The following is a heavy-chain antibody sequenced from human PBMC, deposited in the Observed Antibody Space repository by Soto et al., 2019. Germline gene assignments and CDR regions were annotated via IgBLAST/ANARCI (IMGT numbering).Heavy chain of an antibody. CDR3: ARGSGSYPFDY. D-gene: IGHD1-26*01. CDR2: IHHGGTT. J-gene: IGHJ4*02. V-gene: IGHV4-38-2*01. Sequence: SETLSLTCAVSGYSISSGYYWGWIRQPPGKGLEWIGSIHHGGTTYFNPSLKNRVTILADTSKNQFSLRLTSVTAADTAVHYCARGSGSYPFDYWGQGTLVTVSS. CDR1: GYSISSGYY.